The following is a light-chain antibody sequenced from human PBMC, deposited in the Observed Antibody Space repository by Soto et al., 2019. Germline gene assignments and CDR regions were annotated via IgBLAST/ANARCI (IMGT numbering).Light chain of an antibody. CDR2: RNN. CDR1: SSNFGSNY. V-gene: IGLV1-47*01. Sequence: QSALTQPPSASGTPGQRVTISCSGSSSNFGSNYLYWYQQLPGTAPKLLIYRNNQRPSGVPDRFSGSKSGTSASLAISGLRSEDEADYYCAAWDDSLSGYVFGTGTKVTVL. CDR3: AAWDDSLSGYV. J-gene: IGLJ1*01.